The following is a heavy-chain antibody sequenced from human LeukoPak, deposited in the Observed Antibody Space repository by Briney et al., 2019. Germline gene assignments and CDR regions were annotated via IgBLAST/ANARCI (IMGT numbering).Heavy chain of an antibody. CDR2: ISSSSSYI. V-gene: IGHV3-21*01. CDR1: GFTFSSYS. J-gene: IGHJ5*02. CDR3: ARGIAAAGTGFWFDP. D-gene: IGHD6-13*01. Sequence: GGSLRLSCAASGFTFSSYSMNWVRQAPGKGLEWVSSISSSSSYIYYADSVKGRFTISRDNAKNSLYLQMNSLRAEDTAVYYCARGIAAAGTGFWFDPWGQGTLVTVSS.